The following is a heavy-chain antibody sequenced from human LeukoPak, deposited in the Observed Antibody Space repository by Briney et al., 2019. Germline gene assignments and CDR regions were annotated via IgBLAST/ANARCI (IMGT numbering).Heavy chain of an antibody. Sequence: GGSLRLSCAASGFTVSSNYMSWVRQAPGKGLEWVIVIYSYGSTYYADSVKGRFTISRDNSKNTLYLQMNSLRAEDTAVYYCASGRVYSSGRRSRYYFDYWGQGTLVTVSS. CDR3: ASGRVYSSGRRSRYYFDY. CDR2: IYSYGST. J-gene: IGHJ4*02. D-gene: IGHD6-19*01. V-gene: IGHV3-66*01. CDR1: GFTVSSNY.